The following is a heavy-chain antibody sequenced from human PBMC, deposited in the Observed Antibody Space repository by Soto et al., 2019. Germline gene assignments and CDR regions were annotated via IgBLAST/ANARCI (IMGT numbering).Heavy chain of an antibody. Sequence: GGSLRLSCAASGFTFSSYAMHWVRQAPGKGLEWVAVISYDGSNKYYADSVKGRFTISRDNSKNTLYLQMNSLRAEDTAVYYCARDPCFVGDCHLPYYYYGMDVWGQGTTVTVSS. CDR2: ISYDGSNK. CDR3: ARDPCFVGDCHLPYYYYGMDV. D-gene: IGHD2-21*02. V-gene: IGHV3-30-3*01. J-gene: IGHJ6*02. CDR1: GFTFSSYA.